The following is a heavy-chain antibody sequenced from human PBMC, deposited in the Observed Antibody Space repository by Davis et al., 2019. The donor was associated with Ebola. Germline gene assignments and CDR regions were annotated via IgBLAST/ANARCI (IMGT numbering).Heavy chain of an antibody. V-gene: IGHV3-9*01. CDR2: ISWNSRHK. D-gene: IGHD6-6*01. Sequence: SLKISCEASGFTFDDHAMHWVRQVPGKGLDWVAGISWNSRHKVYEDSMKGRSAISRDNARNSLFLEMNSLRAEDTALYYRLFSLHQGPIGLPPGTLLQEHLWG. J-gene: IGHJ6*01. CDR1: GFTFDDHA. CDR3: LFSLHQGPIGLPPGTLLQEHL.